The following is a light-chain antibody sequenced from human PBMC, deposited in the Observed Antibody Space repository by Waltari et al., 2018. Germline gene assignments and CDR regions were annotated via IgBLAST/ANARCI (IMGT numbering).Light chain of an antibody. Sequence: DIQMTQSPSSVSASVGDRVTITCRTSQGISSWLAWYQQRPWKAPKILIYAASSLHSGVTSRFSGSGSGTDFTLTITSLQPEDFAIYYCQQADSVPYTFGQGTKLEIK. J-gene: IGKJ2*01. CDR1: QGISSW. CDR3: QQADSVPYT. V-gene: IGKV1-12*01. CDR2: AAS.